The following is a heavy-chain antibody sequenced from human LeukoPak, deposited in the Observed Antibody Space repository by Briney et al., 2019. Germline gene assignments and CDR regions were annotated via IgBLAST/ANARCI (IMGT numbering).Heavy chain of an antibody. D-gene: IGHD3-16*02. J-gene: IGHJ4*02. CDR3: ARARVMITFGGVIAWDY. CDR2: ISYSGST. Sequence: SGTLSLTCTVSGASVSRNWWSWVRQPPGKGLEWVGYISYSGSTNYNPSLKSRVTISVDTSKNQFSLKLSSVTAADTAVYYCARARVMITFGGVIAWDYWGQGTLVTVSS. V-gene: IGHV4-59*02. CDR1: GASVSRNW.